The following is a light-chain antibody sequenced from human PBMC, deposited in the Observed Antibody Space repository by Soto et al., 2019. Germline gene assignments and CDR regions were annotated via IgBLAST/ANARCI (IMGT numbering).Light chain of an antibody. V-gene: IGLV2-14*01. J-gene: IGLJ1*01. CDR1: SSDVGGYNY. Sequence: QSALTQAASGSGSPGQSITISCTGTSSDVGGYNYVSWYQQHPGKAPKLMIYDVSNRPSGVPNRFSGSKSGNTASLTISGLQAEDEAAYYCSSYTSSSTQVFGTGTKVPVL. CDR3: SSYTSSSTQV. CDR2: DVS.